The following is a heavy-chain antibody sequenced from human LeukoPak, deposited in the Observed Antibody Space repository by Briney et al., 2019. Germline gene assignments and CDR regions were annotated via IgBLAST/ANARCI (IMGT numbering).Heavy chain of an antibody. V-gene: IGHV3-73*01. CDR3: SNLSGSYYTLF. D-gene: IGHD1-26*01. Sequence: GGSLRLSCAASGFTFSGSAMHWVRQASGKGLEWVGRIRSKVYSYATEYAASVKGRFTISRDDSKNTAYLQMNSLKTEDTAVYYCSNLSGSYYTLFWGQGTLVTVSS. J-gene: IGHJ4*02. CDR1: GFTFSGSA. CDR2: IRSKVYSYAT.